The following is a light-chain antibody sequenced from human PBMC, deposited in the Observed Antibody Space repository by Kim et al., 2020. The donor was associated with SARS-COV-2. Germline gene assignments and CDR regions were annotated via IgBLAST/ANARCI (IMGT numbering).Light chain of an antibody. CDR1: QSVSSNY. CDR2: GAS. Sequence: SPGERATVSCRASQSVSSNYLAWYQQKPGQAPRLLIYGASSRATGIPDRFSGSGSETDFSLTISRLDPEDFAVYYCQHYGTSPLTFGGGTKVDIK. V-gene: IGKV3-20*01. CDR3: QHYGTSPLT. J-gene: IGKJ4*01.